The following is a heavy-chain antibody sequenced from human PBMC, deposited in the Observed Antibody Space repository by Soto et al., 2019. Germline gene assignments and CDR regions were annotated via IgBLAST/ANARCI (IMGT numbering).Heavy chain of an antibody. V-gene: IGHV3-7*01. CDR2: INQDGSEK. J-gene: IGHJ5*02. CDR1: GFTFSTYW. D-gene: IGHD1-7*01. Sequence: TGGSLRLSCAASGFTFSTYWMSWVRQAPGKGLEWVANINQDGSEKYYVDSVKGRFIISRDNAKSSLYLQMNSLRAEDTAVYYCARDWNFVLWFDPWGQGTLVTVSS. CDR3: ARDWNFVLWFDP.